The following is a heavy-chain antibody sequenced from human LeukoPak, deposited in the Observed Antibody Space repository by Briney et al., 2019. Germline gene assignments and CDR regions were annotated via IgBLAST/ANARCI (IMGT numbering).Heavy chain of an antibody. D-gene: IGHD3-10*01. CDR3: ARSKFGELTTDC. J-gene: IGHJ4*02. CDR1: GYTFTSYD. CDR2: MNPNSGNT. V-gene: IGHV1-8*01. Sequence: ASVKVSCKASGYTFTSYDINWVRQATGQGLEWMGWMNPNSGNTGYAQKFQGRVTMTRNTSISTAYMELSSLGSEDTAVFYCARSKFGELTTDCWGQGTLVTVSS.